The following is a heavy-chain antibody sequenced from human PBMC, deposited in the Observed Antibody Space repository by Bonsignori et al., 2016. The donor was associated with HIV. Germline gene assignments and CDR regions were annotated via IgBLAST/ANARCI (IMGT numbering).Heavy chain of an antibody. CDR2: IFFSGDT. J-gene: IGHJ4*02. CDR1: GYSISSGFY. V-gene: IGHV4-38-2*01. Sequence: QVQLQESGPRLVRPSETLSLTCAVSGYSISSGFYWGWIRQTPERGLEWIGSIFFSGDTYDNPSLTSRVTMSVDTSKNHFSLTLTSVTAADTAIYYCARLVHSNYADYWGQGTLVTVSS. D-gene: IGHD4/OR15-4a*01. CDR3: ARLVHSNYADY.